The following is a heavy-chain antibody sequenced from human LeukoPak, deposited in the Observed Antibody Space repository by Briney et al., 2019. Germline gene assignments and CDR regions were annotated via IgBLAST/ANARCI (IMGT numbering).Heavy chain of an antibody. CDR2: FTRSGAST. J-gene: IGHJ4*02. CDR1: GVTSSRDA. D-gene: IGHD6-19*01. CDR3: SKGLGSGFYSFDY. V-gene: IGHV3-23*01. Sequence: GGCLRLSCAASGVTSSRDAMSWVRQAPGEGVGWGSGFTRSGASTYSAHSVKGRFTVSTHNSNNILFLQMNSLRAEDTAVYYCSKGLGSGFYSFDYWGQGTLVTVSS.